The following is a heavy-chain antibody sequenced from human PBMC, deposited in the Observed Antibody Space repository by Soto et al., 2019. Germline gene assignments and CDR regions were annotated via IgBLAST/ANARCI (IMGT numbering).Heavy chain of an antibody. J-gene: IGHJ6*02. Sequence: ASVKVSCTVSGYTLTELSMHWVRQAPGKGLEWMGGFDPEDGETIYAQKFQGRVTMTEDTSTDTAYMELSSLRSEDTAVYYCATGGGYSGYKLYYYYYGMDVWGQGTTVTVSS. V-gene: IGHV1-24*01. CDR2: FDPEDGET. D-gene: IGHD5-12*01. CDR1: GYTLTELS. CDR3: ATGGGYSGYKLYYYYYGMDV.